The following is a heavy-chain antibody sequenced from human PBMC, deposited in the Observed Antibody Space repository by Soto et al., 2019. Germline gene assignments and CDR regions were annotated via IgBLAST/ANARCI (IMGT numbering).Heavy chain of an antibody. Sequence: QVHLVQSGAEVKKPGASVKVSCKGSGYTFTSYGITWVRQAPGQGLEWMGWISAHNGNTDYAQRLQGRVTVIRDTSTSTAYMELRSLRSDGTAVYYCARGSYGDYWGQGALVTVSS. V-gene: IGHV1-18*01. D-gene: IGHD1-26*01. J-gene: IGHJ4*02. CDR1: GYTFTSYG. CDR2: ISAHNGNT. CDR3: ARGSYGDY.